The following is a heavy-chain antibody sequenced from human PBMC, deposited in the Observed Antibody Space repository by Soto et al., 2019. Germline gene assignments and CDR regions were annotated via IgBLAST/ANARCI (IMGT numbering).Heavy chain of an antibody. V-gene: IGHV3-21*01. J-gene: IGHJ4*02. D-gene: IGHD6-13*01. CDR3: ARVTSSSWSTLDY. CDR1: GFTFSSYS. CDR2: ISSSSSYI. Sequence: TGGSLRLSCAASGFTFSSYSMNWVRQAPGKWLEWVSSISSSSSYIYYADSVKGRFTISRDNAKNSLYLQMNSLRAEDTAVYYCARVTSSSWSTLDYWGQGXLVTVYS.